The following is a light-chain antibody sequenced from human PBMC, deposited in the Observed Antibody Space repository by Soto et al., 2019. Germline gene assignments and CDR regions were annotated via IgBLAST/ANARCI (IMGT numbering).Light chain of an antibody. CDR3: CSYAGSNNYYL. CDR2: EVS. J-gene: IGLJ1*01. CDR1: SSDLGYYNY. V-gene: IGLV2-14*01. Sequence: QSALTQPASVSGSPGQSITISCTGTSSDLGYYNYVSWYQQHPGKAPKLMIYEVSNRPSGISNRFSGSKSGNTASLTISGLQADDEADYYCCSYAGSNNYYLFGPGTKVTVL.